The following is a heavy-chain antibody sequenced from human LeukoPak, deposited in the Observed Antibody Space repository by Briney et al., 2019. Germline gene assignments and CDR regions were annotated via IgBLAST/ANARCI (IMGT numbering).Heavy chain of an antibody. J-gene: IGHJ5*02. CDR1: GYTFTSYG. V-gene: IGHV1-18*01. Sequence: GASGKVSCKASGYTFTSYGISWVRQAPGQGLEWMGWISAYNGNTNYAQKLQGRVTMTTDTSTSTAYMELRSLRSDDTAVYYCARDRVVVPACCNWFDPWGQGTLVTVSS. CDR2: ISAYNGNT. D-gene: IGHD2-2*01. CDR3: ARDRVVVPACCNWFDP.